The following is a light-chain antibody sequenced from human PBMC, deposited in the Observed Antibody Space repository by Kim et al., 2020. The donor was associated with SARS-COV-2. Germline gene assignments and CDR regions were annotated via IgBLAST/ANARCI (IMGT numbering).Light chain of an antibody. V-gene: IGKV3-11*01. J-gene: IGKJ1*01. Sequence: EIVLTQSPDTLSLSPGERATLSCRASQSISTDLAWYQHKPGQAPSLLIYDAYARATDIPARFTGSGSGTDFTLTISSLQTEDAAVYYCQQRNDWPPAFGQGTKLEI. CDR1: QSISTD. CDR3: QQRNDWPPA. CDR2: DAY.